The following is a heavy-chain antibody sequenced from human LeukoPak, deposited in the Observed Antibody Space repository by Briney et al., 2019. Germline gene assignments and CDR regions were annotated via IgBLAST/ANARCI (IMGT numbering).Heavy chain of an antibody. Sequence: SETLSLTCAVYGGAFSGYYWSWIRQPPGKGLEWIGEINHSGSTNYNPSLKSRVTISVDTSKNQFSLKLSSVTAADTAVYYCARVRGFGGWTGAHSYWGQGTLVTVSS. CDR2: INHSGST. J-gene: IGHJ4*02. D-gene: IGHD6-19*01. CDR3: ARVRGFGGWTGAHSY. V-gene: IGHV4-34*01. CDR1: GGAFSGYY.